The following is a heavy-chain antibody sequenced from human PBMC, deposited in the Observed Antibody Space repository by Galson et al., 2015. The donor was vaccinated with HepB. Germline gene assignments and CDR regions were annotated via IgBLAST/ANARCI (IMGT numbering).Heavy chain of an antibody. CDR2: ISGSGGST. D-gene: IGHD3-3*01. V-gene: IGHV3-23*01. CDR1: GFTFSSYA. CDR3: ARSPYYDFWSGYFDY. J-gene: IGHJ4*02. Sequence: SLRLSCAASGFTFSSYAMSWVRQAPGKGLEWVSAISGSGGSTYYADSVKGRFTISRDNSKNTLYLQMNSLRAEDTAVYYCARSPYYDFWSGYFDYWGQGTLVTVSS.